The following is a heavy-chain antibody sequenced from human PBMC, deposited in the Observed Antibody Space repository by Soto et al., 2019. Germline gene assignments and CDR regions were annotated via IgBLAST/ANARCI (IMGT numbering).Heavy chain of an antibody. Sequence: SVKVSCKASGCTFSSYAISWVRQAPGQGLEWMGGIIPIFGTANYAQKFQGRVTITADESTSTAYMGLSSLRSEDTAVYYCARGPDYYDSSGYFIPFEYGGQGTLVT. V-gene: IGHV1-69*13. CDR1: GCTFSSYA. CDR3: ARGPDYYDSSGYFIPFEY. D-gene: IGHD3-22*01. CDR2: IIPIFGTA. J-gene: IGHJ4*02.